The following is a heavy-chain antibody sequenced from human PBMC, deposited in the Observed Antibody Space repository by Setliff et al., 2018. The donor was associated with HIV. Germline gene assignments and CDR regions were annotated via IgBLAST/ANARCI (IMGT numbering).Heavy chain of an antibody. V-gene: IGHV4-34*01. CDR3: ARDQPQDYDSLTGYYTGRYFDY. J-gene: IGHJ4*02. CDR1: GGSFSGYY. CDR2: IYHSGRT. D-gene: IGHD3-9*01. Sequence: PSETLSLTCAVYGGSFSGYYWGWIRQPPGKGLEWIGSIYHSGRTYYNPSLKSRVTISVDTSKNQFSLKLTSVTAADTAVYYCARDQPQDYDSLTGYYTGRYFDYWGRGTLVTVSS.